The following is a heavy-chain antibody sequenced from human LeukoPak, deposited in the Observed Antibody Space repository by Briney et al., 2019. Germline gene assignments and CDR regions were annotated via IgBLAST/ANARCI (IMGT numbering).Heavy chain of an antibody. J-gene: IGHJ6*02. CDR2: IYYSGST. CDR1: GGSISSYY. V-gene: IGHV4-59*01. D-gene: IGHD4/OR15-4a*01. CDR3: ARDSCSYGAYCYGMDV. Sequence: PSETLSLTCTVSGGSISSYYWSWIRQPPGKELEWIGYIYYSGSTNYNPSLKSRVTISIDTSKNQISLKLSSVTAADTAVYYCARDSCSYGAYCYGMDVWGQGTTVTVSS.